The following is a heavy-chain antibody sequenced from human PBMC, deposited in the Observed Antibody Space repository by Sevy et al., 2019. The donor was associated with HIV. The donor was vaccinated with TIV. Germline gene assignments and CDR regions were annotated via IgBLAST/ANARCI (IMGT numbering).Heavy chain of an antibody. Sequence: GGSLRLSCAASGFTVNYYGMYWVRQAPGKGLEWVSFIRYDGSNKDYADSVKGRFTISRDNSKNRVYLQMNSLRGEDTAVYHCAKDRVVVVPAAPGLGYYYGTDVWGQGTTVTVSS. J-gene: IGHJ6*02. CDR2: IRYDGSNK. CDR1: GFTVNYYG. D-gene: IGHD2-2*01. CDR3: AKDRVVVVPAAPGLGYYYGTDV. V-gene: IGHV3-30*02.